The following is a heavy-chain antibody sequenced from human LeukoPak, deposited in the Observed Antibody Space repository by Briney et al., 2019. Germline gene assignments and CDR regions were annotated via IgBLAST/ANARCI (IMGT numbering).Heavy chain of an antibody. CDR3: ARDSSFDY. CDR1: GFTFSSYG. J-gene: IGHJ4*02. V-gene: IGHV3-33*01. CDR2: IWYDGSKK. D-gene: IGHD6-13*01. Sequence: GRSLRLSCAASGFTFSSYGMHWVRQAPGKGLEWVAVIWYDGSKKYYADSVKGRFTISRDNSKNTLYLQMDSLRAEDTAVYYCARDSSFDYWGQGTLVTVSS.